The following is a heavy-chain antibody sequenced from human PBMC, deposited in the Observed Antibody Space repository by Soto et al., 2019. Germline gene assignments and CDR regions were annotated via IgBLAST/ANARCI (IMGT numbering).Heavy chain of an antibody. Sequence: GXSLRLSCAASGFTFSNYAISWVGQAPGKGLEWVSAVSGSGGSTYYAGSVKGRFTISRDNSKNTLYLQMNSLRAEDTALYYCAKDRSSSWYGFDYWGQGTLVTVSS. CDR3: AKDRSSSWYGFDY. V-gene: IGHV3-23*01. CDR1: GFTFSNYA. D-gene: IGHD6-13*01. J-gene: IGHJ4*02. CDR2: VSGSGGST.